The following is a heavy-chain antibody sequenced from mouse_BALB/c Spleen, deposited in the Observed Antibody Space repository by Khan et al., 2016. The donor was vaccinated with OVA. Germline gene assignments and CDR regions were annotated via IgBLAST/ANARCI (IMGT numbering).Heavy chain of an antibody. CDR2: ISGGGSI. J-gene: IGHJ3*01. CDR1: GFTFSTYA. V-gene: IGHV5-6-5*01. Sequence: EVELVESGGGLMKPGGSLKLSCAASGFTFSTYAMSWVRQTPEKRLEWVASISGGGSIYYPDSVRGRFTISRDNARNVLYLQMSSLRSEDTAMYYCAREIYGSYDGWGAFWGKGTLVNVSA. D-gene: IGHD2-12*01. CDR3: AREIYGSYDGWGAF.